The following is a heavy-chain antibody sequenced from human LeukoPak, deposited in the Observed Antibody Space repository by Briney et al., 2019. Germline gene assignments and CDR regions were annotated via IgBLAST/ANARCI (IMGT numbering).Heavy chain of an antibody. J-gene: IGHJ6*03. D-gene: IGHD6-6*01. CDR1: GFTFSSYA. CDR2: ISYDGSNK. Sequence: GGSLRLSCAASGFTFSSYAMHWVRQAPGKGLEWVAVISYDGSNKYYADSVKGRFTISRDNSKNTLYLQMNSLRAEDTAVYYCARPGIYSSSSAYYYYYMDVWGKGTTVTVSS. V-gene: IGHV3-30-3*01. CDR3: ARPGIYSSSSAYYYYYMDV.